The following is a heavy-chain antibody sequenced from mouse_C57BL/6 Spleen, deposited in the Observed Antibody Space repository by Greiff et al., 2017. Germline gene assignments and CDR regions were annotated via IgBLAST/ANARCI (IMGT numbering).Heavy chain of an antibody. V-gene: IGHV2-5*01. J-gene: IGHJ3*01. CDR2: IWRGGST. Sequence: VKLQQSGPGLVQPSQSLSITCTVSGFSLTSYGVHWVRQSPGKGLEWLGVIWRGGSTDYNAAFMSRLSITKDNSKSQVFFKMNSLQADDTAIYYCAKMGYDSVAWFAYWGQGTLVTVSA. CDR1: GFSLTSYG. CDR3: AKMGYDSVAWFAY. D-gene: IGHD2-4*01.